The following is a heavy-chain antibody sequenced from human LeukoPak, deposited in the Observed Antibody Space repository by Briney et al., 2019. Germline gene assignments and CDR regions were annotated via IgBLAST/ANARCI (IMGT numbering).Heavy chain of an antibody. Sequence: SVKVSCKASGGTFSSYAISWVRQAPGQGLEWMGGIIPIFGTANYAQKFQGRVTITADESTSTAYMELSSLRSEDTAVYYCARESRVLTYYYDSSGYSYWGQGILVTVSS. D-gene: IGHD3-22*01. CDR1: GGTFSSYA. CDR3: ARESRVLTYYYDSSGYSY. J-gene: IGHJ4*02. CDR2: IIPIFGTA. V-gene: IGHV1-69*13.